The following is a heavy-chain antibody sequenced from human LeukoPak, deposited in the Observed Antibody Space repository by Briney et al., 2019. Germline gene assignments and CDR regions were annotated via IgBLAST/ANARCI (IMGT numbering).Heavy chain of an antibody. Sequence: ASVKVSCKASGYTFTSYYMHWVRQAPGQGLEWMGIINPSGGSTSYAQKFQGRVTMTRDTSTSTVYMELSSLRSEDTAVYYCARDRVGYYDSSGPLKGFQHWGQGTLVTVSS. CDR1: GYTFTSYY. D-gene: IGHD3-22*01. CDR3: ARDRVGYYDSSGPLKGFQH. V-gene: IGHV1-46*01. J-gene: IGHJ1*01. CDR2: INPSGGST.